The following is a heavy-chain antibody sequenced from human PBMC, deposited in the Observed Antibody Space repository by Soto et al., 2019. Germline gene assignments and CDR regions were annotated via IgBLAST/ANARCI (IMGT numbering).Heavy chain of an antibody. CDR3: ARRAYYDYIWGSYHQGGGHYMYV. CDR1: GYTFTSYG. V-gene: IGHV1-18*01. J-gene: IGHJ6*03. CDR2: ISAYNGNT. Sequence: GASVKVSCKASGYTFTSYGISWVRQAPGQGLEWMGWISAYNGNTNYAQKLQGRVTMTTDTSTSTAYMELRSLRSDDTAVYYCARRAYYDYIWGSYHQGGGHYMYVWGKGTTVTVS. D-gene: IGHD3-16*02.